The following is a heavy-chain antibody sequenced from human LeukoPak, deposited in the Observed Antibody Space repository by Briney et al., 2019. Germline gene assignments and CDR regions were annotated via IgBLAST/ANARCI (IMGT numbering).Heavy chain of an antibody. Sequence: PGGSLRLSCAASGFTFSNCGMSWVRQAPGKGLEWVSTISGSGGGTYYADSVKGRFTISRDNSKNTLHLQINSLRAEDTAVYYCARAPGTAAPGTTVYYFDYWGQGTLVTVSS. J-gene: IGHJ4*02. CDR1: GFTFSNCG. V-gene: IGHV3-23*01. CDR3: ARAPGTAAPGTTVYYFDY. CDR2: ISGSGGGT. D-gene: IGHD6-13*01.